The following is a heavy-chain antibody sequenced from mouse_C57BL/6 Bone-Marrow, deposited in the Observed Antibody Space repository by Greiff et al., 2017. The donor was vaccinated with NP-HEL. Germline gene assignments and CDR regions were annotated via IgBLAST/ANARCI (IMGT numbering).Heavy chain of an antibody. CDR1: GYTFTSYW. V-gene: IGHV1-55*01. D-gene: IGHD2-1*01. J-gene: IGHJ2*01. Sequence: QVHVKQPGAELVKPGASVKMSCKASGYTFTSYWITWVKQRPGQGLEWIGDIYPGSGSTNYNEKFKSKATLTVDTSSSTAYMQLSSLTSEDSAVYYCASRIYGNSYWGQGTTLTVSS. CDR2: IYPGSGST. CDR3: ASRIYGNSY.